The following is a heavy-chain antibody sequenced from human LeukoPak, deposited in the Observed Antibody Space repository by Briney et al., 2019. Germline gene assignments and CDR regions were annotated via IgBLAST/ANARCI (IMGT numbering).Heavy chain of an antibody. V-gene: IGHV4-59*08. CDR2: IYYSGST. Sequence: PSETLSLTCTVSGGSISSYYWSWIRQPPGKGLEWIGYIYYSGSTNYNPSLKSRVTISVDTSKNQFSLKLSSVTAADTAVYYCARGGGSYFINFDYWGQGTLVTVSS. CDR3: ARGGGSYFINFDY. J-gene: IGHJ4*02. D-gene: IGHD1-26*01. CDR1: GGSISSYY.